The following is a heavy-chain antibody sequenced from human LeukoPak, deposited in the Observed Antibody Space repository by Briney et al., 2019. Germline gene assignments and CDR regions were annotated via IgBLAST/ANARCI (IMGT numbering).Heavy chain of an antibody. D-gene: IGHD4-23*01. J-gene: IGHJ4*02. V-gene: IGHV1-46*01. CDR1: GYTFSNYY. Sequence: ASVKVSCKASGYTFSNYYIHWVRQAPGQGLEWMGKINPGGGRTVYAQKFQGRVTVTRDTSTSTVYMDLSSLRSEDAAVYYCVRELAGGYFDYWGQGTLVTVSS. CDR3: VRELAGGYFDY. CDR2: INPGGGRT.